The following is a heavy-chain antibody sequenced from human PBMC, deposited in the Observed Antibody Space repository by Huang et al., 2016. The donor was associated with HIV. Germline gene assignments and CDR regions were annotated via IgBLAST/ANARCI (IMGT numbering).Heavy chain of an antibody. Sequence: QVQLVESGGGVVQPGRSLRISCAASGFTFSLYGMHWVRQAPGKGLEWVAVISDDGKKKYYADSVKGRFTNARENSKTTLYLQMNRLRVEDTALYYCAKGGSAAAVLDFWGQGTLVTVSS. J-gene: IGHJ4*02. D-gene: IGHD6-13*01. CDR1: GFTFSLYG. CDR2: ISDDGKKK. V-gene: IGHV3-30*18. CDR3: AKGGSAAAVLDF.